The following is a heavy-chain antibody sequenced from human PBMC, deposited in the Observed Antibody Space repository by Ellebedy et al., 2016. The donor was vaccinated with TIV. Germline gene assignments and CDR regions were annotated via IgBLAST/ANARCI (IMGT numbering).Heavy chain of an antibody. J-gene: IGHJ6*03. CDR1: GGSISSYY. CDR3: ATFNQYYTYLGV. Sequence: SETLSLTCTVSGGSISSYYWVWIRQPPGKGLEWIGTISNRDRTDYNPSLKSRVFILVDASKNQFFLKLTSVTAADTAVYYCATFNQYYTYLGVWGKGTTVTVSS. V-gene: IGHV4-59*04. D-gene: IGHD1-14*01. CDR2: ISNRDRT.